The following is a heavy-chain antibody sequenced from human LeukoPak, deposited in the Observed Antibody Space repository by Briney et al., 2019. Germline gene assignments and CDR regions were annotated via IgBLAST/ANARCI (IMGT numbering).Heavy chain of an antibody. J-gene: IGHJ6*03. CDR1: GGSISSSSYY. D-gene: IGHD2-21*01. V-gene: IGHV4-39*01. Sequence: SETLSLTCTVSGGSISSSSYYWAWIRQPPGKGLEWIGSIYYSGSTYYNPSLKSRVTISVDTSKNQFSLKLSSVTAADTAVYYCARLGIGYMDVWGKGTTVTVSS. CDR2: IYYSGST. CDR3: ARLGIGYMDV.